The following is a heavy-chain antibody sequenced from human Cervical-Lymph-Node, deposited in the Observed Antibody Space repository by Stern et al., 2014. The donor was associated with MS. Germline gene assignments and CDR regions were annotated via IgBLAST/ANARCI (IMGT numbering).Heavy chain of an antibody. CDR2: IYHSGST. Sequence: QVQLQESGPGLVKPSGTLSLTCAVSGGSISSSNWWSWVRQPPGKGLEWXGEIYHSGSTNYNPSLKRRVTISVDKAKNQFSLKLSSVTAADTAVYYCAREGYSSSYDAFDIWGQGTMVTVSS. D-gene: IGHD6-6*01. CDR1: GGSISSSNW. J-gene: IGHJ3*02. CDR3: AREGYSSSYDAFDI. V-gene: IGHV4-4*02.